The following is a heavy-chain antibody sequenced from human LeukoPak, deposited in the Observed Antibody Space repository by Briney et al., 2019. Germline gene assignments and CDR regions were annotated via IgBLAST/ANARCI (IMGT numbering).Heavy chain of an antibody. CDR3: ARDLSGYDFTRFDY. V-gene: IGHV1-69*04. CDR1: GGTFSSYA. D-gene: IGHD5-12*01. CDR2: IIPILGIA. Sequence: RVASVKVSCKASGGTFSSYAISRVRQAPGQGLEWMGRIIPILGIANYAQKFQGRVTITADKSTSSAYMELSSLRSEDTAVYYCARDLSGYDFTRFDYWGQGTLVTVSS. J-gene: IGHJ4*02.